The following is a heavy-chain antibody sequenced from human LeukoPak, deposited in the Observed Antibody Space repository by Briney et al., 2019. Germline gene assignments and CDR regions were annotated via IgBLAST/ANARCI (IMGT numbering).Heavy chain of an antibody. CDR2: IDYTGSA. CDR3: ARSTGAMIASRVWFDP. V-gene: IGHV4-61*01. CDR1: GGSVSSNSYY. D-gene: IGHD3-22*01. J-gene: IGHJ5*02. Sequence: PSETLSLTCTVSGGSVSSNSYYWSWVRQPPGKGLEWIGFIDYTGSANYNPSLKSRVTISVDTSKNQFSLKLTSVTAADTAVYYCARSTGAMIASRVWFDPWGQGTLVTVSS.